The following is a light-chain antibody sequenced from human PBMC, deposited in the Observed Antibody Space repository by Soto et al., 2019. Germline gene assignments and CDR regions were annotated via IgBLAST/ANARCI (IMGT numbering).Light chain of an antibody. V-gene: IGLV2-8*01. CDR2: EVN. J-gene: IGLJ2*01. CDR1: SSDVGAYNS. CDR3: SSYAGSNNLDVV. Sequence: QSVLTQPPSASGSPGQSVTISCTGTSSDVGAYNSVSWYQQHPGKAPRLMIYEVNKRPSGVPDRFFGSKSGSTASLTVSGLQAEDEAEYYCSSYAGSNNLDVVFGGGTKLTV.